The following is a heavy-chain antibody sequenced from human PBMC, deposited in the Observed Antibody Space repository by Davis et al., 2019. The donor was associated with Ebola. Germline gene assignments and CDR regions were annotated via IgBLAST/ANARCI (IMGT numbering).Heavy chain of an antibody. CDR3: EKGEGVLWWPYGMDV. V-gene: IGHV3-23*01. Sequence: GGSLRLSCAASGFTFSSYAMSWVRQAPGQGLELVSAISGSGGSTYYADSVKGRFTISRDNSKNTLYQQMNSLRAEDTAVYYCEKGEGVLWWPYGMDVWGQGNTVTVSS. CDR2: ISGSGGST. D-gene: IGHD2-21*01. CDR1: GFTFSSYA. J-gene: IGHJ6*02.